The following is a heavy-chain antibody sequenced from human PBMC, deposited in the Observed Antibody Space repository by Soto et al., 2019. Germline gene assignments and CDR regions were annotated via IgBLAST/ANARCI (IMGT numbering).Heavy chain of an antibody. CDR2: IYYSGST. V-gene: IGHV4-59*01. CDR3: ARGGVITFGGVIPEPDFDY. Sequence: SETLSLTCTVSGGSISSYYWSWIRQPPGKGLEWIGYIYYSGSTNYNPSLKSRVTISVDTSKNQFSLKLSSVTAADTAVYYCARGGVITFGGVIPEPDFDYWGQGTLVTVSS. J-gene: IGHJ4*02. CDR1: GGSISSYY. D-gene: IGHD3-16*02.